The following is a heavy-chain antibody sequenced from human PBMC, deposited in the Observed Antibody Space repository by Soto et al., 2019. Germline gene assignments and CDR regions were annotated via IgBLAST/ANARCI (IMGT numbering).Heavy chain of an antibody. CDR3: ARRGRPRQKYFVP. Sequence: SETLSLTCHVSGYSLNSDYYWAWIRQPPGKGLEWIGSVYRTASPLYTPSLKSRVSISVDMSKNQFSLNLTSVTAADTAVYYCARRGRPRQKYFVPWGQGTRLTV. CDR2: VYRTASP. CDR1: GYSLNSDYY. V-gene: IGHV4-38-2*01. J-gene: IGHJ5*02.